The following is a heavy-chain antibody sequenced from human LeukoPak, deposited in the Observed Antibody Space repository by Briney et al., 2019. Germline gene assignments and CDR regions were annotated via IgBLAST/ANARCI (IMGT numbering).Heavy chain of an antibody. V-gene: IGHV3-33*03. J-gene: IGHJ4*02. D-gene: IGHD3-10*01. CDR1: GFTFSSYG. CDR2: IWYDGSNK. Sequence: GGSLRLSCAASGFTFSSYGMHWVRQAPGKGLEWVAVIWYDGSNKYYADSVKGRFTISRDNAKNSLYLQMNSLRAEDTAVYYCAKTLWFGESYFDYWGQGTLVTVSS. CDR3: AKTLWFGESYFDY.